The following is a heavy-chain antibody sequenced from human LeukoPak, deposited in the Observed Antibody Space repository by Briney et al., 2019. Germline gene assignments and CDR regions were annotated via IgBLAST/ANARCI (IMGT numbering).Heavy chain of an antibody. CDR2: IYSGGTT. D-gene: IGHD1-1*01. CDR1: GFTVSSNY. V-gene: IGHV3-53*01. CDR3: AREWKFDI. Sequence: GGSLRLSCAASGFTVSSNYMSWVRQAPGKGLEWVSVIYSGGTTYYADSVKGRFTISRDNSKNTLYLQMSSLRAEDTAIYYCAREWKFDIWGQGTMVTVSS. J-gene: IGHJ3*02.